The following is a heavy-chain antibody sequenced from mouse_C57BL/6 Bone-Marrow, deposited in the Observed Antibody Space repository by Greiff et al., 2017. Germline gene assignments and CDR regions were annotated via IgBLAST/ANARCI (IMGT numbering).Heavy chain of an antibody. CDR2: IYPRSGNT. CDR3: ARVRTVVSDY. V-gene: IGHV1-81*01. Sequence: VMLVESGAELARPGASVKLSCKASGYTFTSYGISWVKQRTGQGLEWIGEIYPRSGNTYYNEKFKGKATLTADKSSSTAYMELRSLTSEDSAVYFCARVRTVVSDYWGQGTTLTVSS. J-gene: IGHJ2*01. CDR1: GYTFTSYG. D-gene: IGHD1-1*01.